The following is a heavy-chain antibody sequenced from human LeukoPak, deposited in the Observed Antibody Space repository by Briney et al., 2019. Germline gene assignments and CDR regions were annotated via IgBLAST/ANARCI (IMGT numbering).Heavy chain of an antibody. D-gene: IGHD3-3*01. Sequence: PSETLSLTCTVSGASISSDDYYWRWIRQPPGKSLKWIAYTHYSGSSFYNPSLKSRITISVDTSKNQFSLRLSSVTAADTAVYYCAREGRDFWSGSRGWFDPWGQGTLVTVSS. CDR3: AREGRDFWSGSRGWFDP. CDR2: THYSGSS. J-gene: IGHJ5*02. V-gene: IGHV4-30-4*01. CDR1: GASISSDDYY.